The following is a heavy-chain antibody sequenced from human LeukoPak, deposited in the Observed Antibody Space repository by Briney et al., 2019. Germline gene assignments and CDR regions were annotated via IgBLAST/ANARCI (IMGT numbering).Heavy chain of an antibody. CDR2: IYYSGST. J-gene: IGHJ4*02. CDR1: GGSISSGGYY. CDR3: ARGEGLRLLEWLEGYYFDY. V-gene: IGHV4-31*03. D-gene: IGHD3-3*01. Sequence: SETLSLTCTVSGGSISSGGYYWSWIRQHPGKGLEWIGYIYYSGSTYYNPSLKSRVTISVDTSKNQFSLKLSSVTAADTAVYYCARGEGLRLLEWLEGYYFDYWGQGTLVTVSS.